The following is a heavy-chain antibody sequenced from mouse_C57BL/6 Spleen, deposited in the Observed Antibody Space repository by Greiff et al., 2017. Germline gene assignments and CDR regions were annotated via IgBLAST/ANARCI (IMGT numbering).Heavy chain of an antibody. J-gene: IGHJ3*01. V-gene: IGHV1-15*01. CDR1: GYTFTDYE. CDR3: TRRGGTGFAY. D-gene: IGHD3-3*01. Sequence: QVQLQHSGAELVRPGASVTLSCKASGYTFTDYEMNWVQQTPVHGLEWIGAIDPETGGTAYNQKFKGKAILTADKSSSTAYMERRSLTSEDSAVYYGTRRGGTGFAYWGQGTLVTVSA. CDR2: IDPETGGT.